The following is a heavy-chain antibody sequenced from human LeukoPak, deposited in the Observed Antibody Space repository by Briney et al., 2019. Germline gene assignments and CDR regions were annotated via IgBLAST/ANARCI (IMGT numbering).Heavy chain of an antibody. J-gene: IGHJ4*02. CDR2: MSGSGGST. CDR3: AKGRVVVAATALFDY. Sequence: GGSPRLSCAASGFTFSSHAMSWVRQAPGKGLEWVSAMSGSGGSTYYADSVRGRFTISRDNSKSTLFLQMNSLRAEDTAVYYCAKGRVVVAATALFDYWGQGTLVTVSS. CDR1: GFTFSSHA. V-gene: IGHV3-23*01. D-gene: IGHD2-15*01.